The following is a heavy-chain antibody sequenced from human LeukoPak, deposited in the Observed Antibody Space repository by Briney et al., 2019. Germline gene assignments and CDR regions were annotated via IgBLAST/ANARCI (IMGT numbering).Heavy chain of an antibody. D-gene: IGHD3-22*01. V-gene: IGHV3-30*03. CDR3: ARDQVVVHAPDAFDI. CDR2: ISYDGNTE. J-gene: IGHJ3*02. CDR1: GFTFSSYG. Sequence: PGGSLRLSCAASGFTFSSYGMHWVRQAPGKGLEWVAVISYDGNTEYYADSVKGRFTISRDNSKNTLYLQMNSLRAEDTAVYYCARDQVVVHAPDAFDIWGQGTMVTVSS.